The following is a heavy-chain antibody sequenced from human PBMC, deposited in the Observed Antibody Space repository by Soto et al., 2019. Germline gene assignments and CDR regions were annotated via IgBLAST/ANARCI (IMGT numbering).Heavy chain of an antibody. D-gene: IGHD3-16*01. V-gene: IGHV4-39*01. J-gene: IGHJ3*02. CDR3: ASPTLGAFDI. CDR2: IYYSGST. Sequence: SETLSLTCTVSGGSISSSNYYWGWIRQPPGKGLEWIGSIYYSGSTAYNSSLKSRVTMSVDTSKNQFSLRLSSVTAADTAVYYCASPTLGAFDIWGQGTMVTVSS. CDR1: GGSISSSNYY.